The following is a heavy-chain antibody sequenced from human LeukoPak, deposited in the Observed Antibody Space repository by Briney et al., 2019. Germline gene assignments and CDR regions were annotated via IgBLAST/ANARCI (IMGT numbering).Heavy chain of an antibody. J-gene: IGHJ4*02. CDR2: IYTSGST. D-gene: IGHD5-12*01. CDR3: ARGYSGYELDY. CDR1: GGSISSGSYY. Sequence: SETLSLTCTVSGGSISSGSYYWSWIRQPAGKGLEWIGRIYTSGSTNYNPSLKSRVTISVDTSKNQFSLKLSSVTAADTAVYYCARGYSGYELDYWGQGTLVTVSS. V-gene: IGHV4-61*02.